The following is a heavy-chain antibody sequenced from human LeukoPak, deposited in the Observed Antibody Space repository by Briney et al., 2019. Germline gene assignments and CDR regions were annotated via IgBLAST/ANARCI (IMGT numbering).Heavy chain of an antibody. V-gene: IGHV3-48*03. Sequence: GGSLRLSCAASGFTFSSYEMNWVRQAPGKGLEWVSYITTGGETTYYADSVKGRFTISRDNAKNSLYLQMSSLRAEDTAVYYYARAGVDQMRYWGQGTLVTVSS. J-gene: IGHJ4*02. CDR3: ARAGVDQMRY. CDR2: ITTGGETT. CDR1: GFTFSSYE. D-gene: IGHD2-2*01.